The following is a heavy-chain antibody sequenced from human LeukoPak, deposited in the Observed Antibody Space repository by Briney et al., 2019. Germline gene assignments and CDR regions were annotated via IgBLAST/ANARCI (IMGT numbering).Heavy chain of an antibody. J-gene: IGHJ4*02. D-gene: IGHD3-10*01. CDR1: GGSISSSSYY. Sequence: SETLSLTCTVSGGSISSSSYYWGWIRQPPGKGLEWIGNIYYSGSTYYNPSLKSRVTISVDTSKNQFSLKLSSVTAADTAVFYCAIRYYFGSGSYDYWGQGTLVTVSS. V-gene: IGHV4-39*01. CDR2: IYYSGST. CDR3: AIRYYFGSGSYDY.